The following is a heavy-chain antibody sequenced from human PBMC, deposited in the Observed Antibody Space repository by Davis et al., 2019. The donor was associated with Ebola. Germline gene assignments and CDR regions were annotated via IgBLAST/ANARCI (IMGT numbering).Heavy chain of an antibody. CDR1: GFTFSSYW. V-gene: IGHV3-7*01. CDR2: IKQDGSEK. Sequence: GESLKISCAASGFTFSSYWMSWVRQAPGKGLEWVANIKQDGSEKYYVDSVKGRFTISRDNAKNSLYLQMNSLRAEDTAVYYCARDYVTMVRGVIRVYYYYGMDVWGQGTTVTVSS. CDR3: ARDYVTMVRGVIRVYYYYGMDV. J-gene: IGHJ6*02. D-gene: IGHD3-10*01.